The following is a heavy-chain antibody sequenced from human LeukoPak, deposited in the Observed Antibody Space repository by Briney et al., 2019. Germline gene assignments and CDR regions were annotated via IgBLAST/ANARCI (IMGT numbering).Heavy chain of an antibody. CDR1: GFSFSSYW. CDR2: IRSKANTYAT. V-gene: IGHV3-73*01. J-gene: IGHJ2*01. CDR3: TRRDGGWYFDV. Sequence: GGSLRLSCAASGFSFSSYWMSWARQAPGKGLECVGRIRSKANTYATAYEASVKGRFTISRDDSKNTAYLQMNSLKTEDTAVYYCTRRDGGWYFDVWGRGTLVTVSS.